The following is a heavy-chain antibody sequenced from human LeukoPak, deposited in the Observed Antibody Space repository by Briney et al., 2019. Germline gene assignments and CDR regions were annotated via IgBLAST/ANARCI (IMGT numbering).Heavy chain of an antibody. CDR3: AKEVVRGVILFDY. Sequence: GASVKVSCKASGGTFSSYAISWVRQAPGQGLEWMGGIIPIFGTANYAQKFQGRVTITTDESTSTAYMELSSLRSEDTAVYYCAKEVVRGVILFDYWGQGTLVTVSS. CDR1: GGTFSSYA. J-gene: IGHJ4*02. CDR2: IIPIFGTA. V-gene: IGHV1-69*05. D-gene: IGHD3-10*01.